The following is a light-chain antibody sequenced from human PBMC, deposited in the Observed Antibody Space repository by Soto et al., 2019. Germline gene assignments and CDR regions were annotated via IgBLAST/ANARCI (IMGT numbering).Light chain of an antibody. J-gene: IGLJ1*01. CDR1: SSDVGGYNY. V-gene: IGLV2-14*01. Sequence: QSVLTQPASVSGSPGQSIPISSTGTSSDVGGYNYVSWYQQHPGKAPKFMIYDVSNRPSGVSTRFSGSKSGNTASLTISGLQAEDEADYYCNSYTTSNTRQIVFGTGTKVTVL. CDR3: NSYTTSNTRQIV. CDR2: DVS.